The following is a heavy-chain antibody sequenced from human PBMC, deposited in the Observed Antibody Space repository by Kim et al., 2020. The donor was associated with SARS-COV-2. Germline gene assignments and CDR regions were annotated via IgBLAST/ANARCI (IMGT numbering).Heavy chain of an antibody. D-gene: IGHD5-18*01. Sequence: SETLSLTCAVYGGSFSGYYWSWIRQPPGKGLEWIGEINHSGSTNYNPSLKSRVTISVDTSKNQFSLKLSSVTAADTAVYYCARVPLQLWLPFYYYGMDVWGQGTTVTVSS. J-gene: IGHJ6*02. CDR2: INHSGST. CDR3: ARVPLQLWLPFYYYGMDV. CDR1: GGSFSGYY. V-gene: IGHV4-34*01.